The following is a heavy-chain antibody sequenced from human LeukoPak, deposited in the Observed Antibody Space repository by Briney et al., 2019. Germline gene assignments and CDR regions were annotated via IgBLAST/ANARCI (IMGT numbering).Heavy chain of an antibody. V-gene: IGHV1-69*13. Sequence: SVKLSCKASGGTFSSYAISWVRQAPGQGLERMGGIISIFGTANYAQKFQGRVTITADESTSTAYMELSSLRSEDTAVYYCASLTGTTRGGYYYYYGMDVWGKGTTVTVSS. CDR3: ASLTGTTRGGYYYYYGMDV. J-gene: IGHJ6*04. CDR2: IISIFGTA. CDR1: GGTFSSYA. D-gene: IGHD1-20*01.